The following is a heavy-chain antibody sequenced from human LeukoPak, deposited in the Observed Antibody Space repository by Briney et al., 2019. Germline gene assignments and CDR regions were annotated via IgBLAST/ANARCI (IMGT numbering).Heavy chain of an antibody. Sequence: ASVKVSCTASGYTFTNYYMHWVRQAPGQGLEWMGVINPSGDSTRYEQKFQDRVTMTRETSTRTGYMELSSLRSEVTAVYYCARWYIISYRIDYWGQGTLVTVSS. D-gene: IGHD1-14*01. CDR2: INPSGDST. CDR3: ARWYIISYRIDY. CDR1: GYTFTNYY. J-gene: IGHJ4*02. V-gene: IGHV1-46*01.